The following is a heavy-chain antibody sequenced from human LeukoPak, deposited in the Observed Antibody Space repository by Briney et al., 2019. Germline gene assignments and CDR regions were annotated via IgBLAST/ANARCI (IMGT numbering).Heavy chain of an antibody. Sequence: ASVKVSCKASGYTFTSYGISWVRQAPGQGLEWMGWISAYNGNTNYAQKFQGRVTMTRDTSISTAYMELSRLRSDDTAVYYCAREYGDYVPFDYWGQGTLVTVSS. V-gene: IGHV1-18*01. CDR3: AREYGDYVPFDY. CDR1: GYTFTSYG. CDR2: ISAYNGNT. D-gene: IGHD4-17*01. J-gene: IGHJ4*02.